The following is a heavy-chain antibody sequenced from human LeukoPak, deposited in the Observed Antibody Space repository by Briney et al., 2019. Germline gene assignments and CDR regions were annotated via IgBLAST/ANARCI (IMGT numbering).Heavy chain of an antibody. Sequence: GGSLRLSCAASGFTFSSYWMHWVRQSPEKELMWVSHINSDGINTAYADSMKGRFTISRDNARNTLYLQMNSLRAEDAAIYYCARDLELVYYDTTAYEYWGHGTLVTVSS. D-gene: IGHD3-22*01. V-gene: IGHV3-74*01. CDR3: ARDLELVYYDTTAYEY. J-gene: IGHJ4*01. CDR1: GFTFSSYW. CDR2: INSDGINT.